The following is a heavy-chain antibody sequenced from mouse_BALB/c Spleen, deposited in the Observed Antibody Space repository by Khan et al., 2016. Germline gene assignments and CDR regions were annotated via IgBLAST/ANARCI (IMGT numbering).Heavy chain of an antibody. CDR1: GYTFTSYW. V-gene: IGHV1-87*01. D-gene: IGHD1-1*01. CDR3: ASYYCSSDDYFDY. CDR2: IYPGDGDT. Sequence: QVQLQQSGAELARPGASVKLSCKASGYTFTSYWMQWVKQRPGQGLEWIGAIYPGDGDTRYTQKFKGKATMTADKSSSTAYMQLSSLASEDSAVYYYASYYCSSDDYFDYWGQGTTLTVSS. J-gene: IGHJ2*01.